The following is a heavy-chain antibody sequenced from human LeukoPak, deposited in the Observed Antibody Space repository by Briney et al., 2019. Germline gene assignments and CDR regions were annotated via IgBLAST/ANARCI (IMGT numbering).Heavy chain of an antibody. CDR1: GFTFSRYW. CDR2: IKEDGSVK. CDR3: ARFPHYYDSSGYSF. J-gene: IGHJ4*02. Sequence: PGRSLRLSCAASGFTFSRYWMSWVRQAPGKGLDWEANIKEDGSVKYYVESVKGRLTISRDNAKNSLYLQMNSLRAEDTAVYYCARFPHYYDSSGYSFWGQGTLVTVSS. D-gene: IGHD3-22*01. V-gene: IGHV3-7*02.